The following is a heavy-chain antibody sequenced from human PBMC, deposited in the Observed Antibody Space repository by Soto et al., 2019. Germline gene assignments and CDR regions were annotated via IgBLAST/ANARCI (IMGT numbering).Heavy chain of an antibody. CDR2: ISWNSVNR. CDR1: GFTIDDYA. CDR3: AKAGITAGGGIYYYYYMDV. D-gene: IGHD6-13*01. Sequence: GGSLRLSCAVSGFTIDDYAMHWVRQAPGKGLEWVSGISWNSVNRGYADSVKGRFTISRDNAGNSLYLQMNSLRVEDTALYYCAKAGITAGGGIYYYYYMDVWGKGTTVTVSS. J-gene: IGHJ6*03. V-gene: IGHV3-9*01.